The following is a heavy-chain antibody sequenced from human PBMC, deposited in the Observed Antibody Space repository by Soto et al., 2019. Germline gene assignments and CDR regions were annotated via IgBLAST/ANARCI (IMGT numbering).Heavy chain of an antibody. D-gene: IGHD3-10*01. CDR1: SGSLSHGPYS. CDR3: ARSGAEPPHYYYFGMDV. V-gene: IGHV4-30-2*01. J-gene: IGHJ6*02. CDR2: IYQSGNT. Sequence: SQTLSLTCDVSSGSLSHGPYSWTWIRQPQGKGLEWIGCIYQSGNTYYNPSLKSRVTISVNRSKNQFSLKLNSVTGADTAVYYCARSGAEPPHYYYFGMDVWGQGTTVTVSS.